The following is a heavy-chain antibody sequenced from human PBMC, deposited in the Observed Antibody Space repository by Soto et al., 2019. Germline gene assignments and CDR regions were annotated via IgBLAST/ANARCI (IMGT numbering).Heavy chain of an antibody. J-gene: IGHJ4*02. CDR2: IKQDGSEK. V-gene: IGHV3-7*02. CDR1: GFTFSSYW. CDR3: ARRSSSWYRYFDY. Sequence: TGGSLRLSCAASGFTFSSYWMSWVRQAPGKGLEWVANIKQDGSEKYYVDSVKGRFTISRDNAKNSLYLQMNSLRAEDTAVYYCARRSSSWYRYFDYWGQGTLVTVSS. D-gene: IGHD6-13*01.